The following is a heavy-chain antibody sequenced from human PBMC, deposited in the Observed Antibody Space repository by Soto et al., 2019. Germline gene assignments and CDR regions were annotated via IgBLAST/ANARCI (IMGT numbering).Heavy chain of an antibody. J-gene: IGHJ3*01. CDR2: ISVYTGNT. CDR3: SRDQYEILTGYYSGDAFAL. V-gene: IGHV1-18*01. CDR1: GYTFNIYG. D-gene: IGHD3-9*01. Sequence: QVQLVQSVAEVKKPGASVKDSCKASGYTFNIYGITWVRQAPGQGLEWMGWISVYTGNTNYAQNLQGRVTMTKDTSTSTAYMELRSLTSDATAVYYCSRDQYEILTGYYSGDAFALWGQGTIVTVSS.